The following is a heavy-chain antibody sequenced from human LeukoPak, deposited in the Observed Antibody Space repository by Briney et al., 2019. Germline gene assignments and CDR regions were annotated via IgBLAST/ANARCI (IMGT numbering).Heavy chain of an antibody. CDR2: INHSGST. D-gene: IGHD3-10*01. V-gene: IGHV4-34*01. CDR1: GGSFSGYY. J-gene: IGHJ4*02. CDR3: ARNYGSGSWFDY. Sequence: SETLSLTCAVYGGSFSGYYWSWIRQPPGKGLEWIGEINHSGSTNYNPSLKSRVTISVDTSKNQFSLKLSSVTAADTAVYYCARNYGSGSWFDYWGQGALVTVSS.